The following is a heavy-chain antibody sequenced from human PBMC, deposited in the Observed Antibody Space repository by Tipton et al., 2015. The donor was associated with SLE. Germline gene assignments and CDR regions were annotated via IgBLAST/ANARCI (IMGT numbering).Heavy chain of an antibody. V-gene: IGHV4-38-2*02. CDR1: GYSISSSYY. J-gene: IGHJ6*02. D-gene: IGHD1-20*01. CDR2: IHSSGST. CDR3: ARDNWNDDENGMEV. Sequence: TLSLTCADSGYSISSSYYSGWLRQPPGKGLEWIGSIHSSGSTYYNPTLKSRVTISVDTSKNQFSLKLSSVTAADTAVYYCARDNWNDDENGMEVWGQWTTVTVSS.